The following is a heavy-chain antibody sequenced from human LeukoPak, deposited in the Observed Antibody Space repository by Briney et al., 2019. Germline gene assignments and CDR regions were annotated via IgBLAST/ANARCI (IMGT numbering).Heavy chain of an antibody. CDR3: ARGVDFWSGSVPFDY. J-gene: IGHJ4*02. D-gene: IGHD3-3*01. Sequence: SETLSLTCAVYGGSFSGYYWSWIRQPPGKGLEWIGEINHSGSTNYNPSLKSRVTISVDTSKNQFSLKLSSVTAADTAVYYCARGVDFWSGSVPFDYWGQGTLVTVSS. V-gene: IGHV4-34*01. CDR2: INHSGST. CDR1: GGSFSGYY.